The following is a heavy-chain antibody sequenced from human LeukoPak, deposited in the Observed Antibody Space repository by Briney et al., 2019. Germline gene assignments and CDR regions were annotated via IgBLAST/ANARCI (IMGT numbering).Heavy chain of an antibody. V-gene: IGHV4-39*01. Sequence: SRVTISVDTSKNQFSLKLSSVTAADTAVYYCARHGERGYSYGYPPRVWFDPWGQGTLVTVSS. D-gene: IGHD5-18*01. J-gene: IGHJ5*02. CDR3: ARHGERGYSYGYPPRVWFDP.